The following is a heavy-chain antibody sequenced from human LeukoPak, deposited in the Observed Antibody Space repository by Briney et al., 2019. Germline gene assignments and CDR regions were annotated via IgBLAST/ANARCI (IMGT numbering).Heavy chain of an antibody. J-gene: IGHJ4*02. D-gene: IGHD1-26*01. V-gene: IGHV1-18*01. Sequence: ASVKVSCKAPGYTFTSYGISWVRQAPGQGLEWMGWISAYNGNTNYAQKLQGRVTMTTDTSTSTAYMELRSLGSDDTAVYYCAREGTSGSYLYYFDYWGQGTRVTVSS. CDR1: GYTFTSYG. CDR2: ISAYNGNT. CDR3: AREGTSGSYLYYFDY.